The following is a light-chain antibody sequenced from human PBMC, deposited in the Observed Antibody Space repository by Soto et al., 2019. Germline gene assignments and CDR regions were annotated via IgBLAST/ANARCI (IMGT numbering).Light chain of an antibody. CDR1: QSISSW. CDR3: QQYNSYLAWT. CDR2: DAS. J-gene: IGKJ1*01. V-gene: IGKV1-5*01. Sequence: DIQMTQSPSTLSASLGDRVTITCRVSQSISSWLAWYQQKPGKAPKLLIYDASSLESGVPSRFSGSGSGTEFTLTISSLQPDDFATYYCQQYNSYLAWTFGQGTKVDIK.